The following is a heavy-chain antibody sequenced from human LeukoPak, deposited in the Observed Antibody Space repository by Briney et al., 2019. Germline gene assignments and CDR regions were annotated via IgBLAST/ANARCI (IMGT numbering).Heavy chain of an antibody. CDR3: AKSYDISGFDY. D-gene: IGHD3-22*01. J-gene: IGHJ4*02. V-gene: IGHV3-30*18. Sequence: GGSLRLSCAASGFTFSSYGMHWVRQAPGKGLEWVAVISYDGSSKYYAGSVKGRFTISRDNSKNTLYLQMSSLRPEDTAVYYCAKSYDISGFDYWGQGTLVTVSS. CDR1: GFTFSSYG. CDR2: ISYDGSSK.